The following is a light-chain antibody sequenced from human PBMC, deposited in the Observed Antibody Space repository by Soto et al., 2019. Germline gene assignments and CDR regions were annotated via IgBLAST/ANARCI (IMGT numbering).Light chain of an antibody. J-gene: IGLJ1*01. CDR1: SSNIGAGYD. CDR2: DNN. CDR3: AAWDTTLNGFV. Sequence: QSVLTQPPSVSGAPGQRVTISCTGSSSNIGAGYDVHWYQQLPGTAPKLLIYDNNRRPSGVPDRFSGSKSGTSASLAISGLQSEDEADYFCAAWDTTLNGFVFGTGTKVTVL. V-gene: IGLV1-40*01.